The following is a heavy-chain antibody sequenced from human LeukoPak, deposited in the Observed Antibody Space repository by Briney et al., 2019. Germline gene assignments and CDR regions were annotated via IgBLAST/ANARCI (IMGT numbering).Heavy chain of an antibody. CDR3: TRSGFGGGVHFDY. J-gene: IGHJ4*02. D-gene: IGHD3-16*01. Sequence: ASVKVSCKASGYTFTSYDINWVRQAAGQGLEWMGWMNPNSGDSGYVEKFQGRVTMTRDTSITTAYMELSSLRSEDTAVYYCTRSGFGGGVHFDYWGQGTPVTVSS. CDR2: MNPNSGDS. CDR1: GYTFTSYD. V-gene: IGHV1-8*01.